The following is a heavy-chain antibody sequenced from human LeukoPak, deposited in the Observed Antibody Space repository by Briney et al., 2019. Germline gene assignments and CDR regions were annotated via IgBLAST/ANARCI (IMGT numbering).Heavy chain of an antibody. Sequence: GGSLRLSCAASGFTFNSYWMNWVRQAPGKGLEWVANIKRDGSEKYYVDSVEGRFTISRDNAKNSLDLQMNSLRVEDTAVYYCARLGPASSGWPESFDYWGQGTLVTVSS. CDR2: IKRDGSEK. D-gene: IGHD6-19*01. J-gene: IGHJ4*02. V-gene: IGHV3-7*03. CDR1: GFTFNSYW. CDR3: ARLGPASSGWPESFDY.